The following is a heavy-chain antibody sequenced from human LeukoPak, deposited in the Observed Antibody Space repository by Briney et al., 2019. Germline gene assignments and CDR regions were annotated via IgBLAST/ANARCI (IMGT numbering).Heavy chain of an antibody. CDR3: ARVSRGGITASWFDP. CDR2: IRSNTYGGST. D-gene: IGHD6-13*01. CDR1: GFTFGDYG. J-gene: IGHJ5*02. Sequence: PGGSLRLSCEGSGFTFGDYGVGWFRQAPGKGLQWVPSIRSNTYGGSTEYVPSVKGRFTISRDDSNSIAYLQMNSLKAEDTAIYYCARVSRGGITASWFDPWGQGTLVTVSS. V-gene: IGHV3-49*03.